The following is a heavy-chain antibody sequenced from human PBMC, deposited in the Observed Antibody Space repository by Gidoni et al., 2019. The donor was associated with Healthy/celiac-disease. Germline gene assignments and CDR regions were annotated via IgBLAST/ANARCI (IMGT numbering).Heavy chain of an antibody. D-gene: IGHD3-3*01. CDR3: ARGGVWSGYYAKGDY. V-gene: IGHV1-2*02. CDR1: GYTFTGYY. J-gene: IGHJ4*02. CDR2: INPNSGCT. Sequence: QVQLVQSGAAVKKPGASVKVSCKASGYTFTGYYMHWVRQAPGQGLEWRGWINPNSGCTSYAQKFQGRVTMTRNPSISTAYMELSGLRSDDTAVYYCARGGVWSGYYAKGDYWGQGTLVTVSS.